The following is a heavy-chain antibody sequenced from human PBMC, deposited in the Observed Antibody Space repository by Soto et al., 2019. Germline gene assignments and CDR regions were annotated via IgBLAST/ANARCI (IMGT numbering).Heavy chain of an antibody. CDR3: ARDQGYFDY. Sequence: SSETLSLTCTVSGGSISSYYWSWIRQPPGKGLEWIGYIYYSGSTNYNPSLKSRVTISVDTSKNQFSLKLSSVTAADTAVYYCARDQGYFDYWGQGTLVTVSS. J-gene: IGHJ4*02. CDR2: IYYSGST. CDR1: GGSISSYY. V-gene: IGHV4-59*01.